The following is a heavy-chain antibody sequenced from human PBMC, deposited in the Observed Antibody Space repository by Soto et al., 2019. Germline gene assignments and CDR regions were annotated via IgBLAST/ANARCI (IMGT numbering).Heavy chain of an antibody. CDR1: GLTFSSDW. D-gene: IGHD6-6*01. CDR2: IKEDGSEI. V-gene: IGHV3-7*05. J-gene: IGHJ6*02. Sequence: GGSLRLSCAASGLTFSSDWMNWVRQAPGKGLEWVANIKEDGSEIYYVDSVKGRFTISRDNAKNPLYLQMNSLRAEDTAVYYCARGRYGSSPERYYYYGLDVWGQGTTVTVSS. CDR3: ARGRYGSSPERYYYYGLDV.